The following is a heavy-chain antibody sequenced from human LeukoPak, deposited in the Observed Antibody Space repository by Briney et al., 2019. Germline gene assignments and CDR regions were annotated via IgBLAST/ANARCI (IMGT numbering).Heavy chain of an antibody. J-gene: IGHJ4*02. Sequence: PGGSLRLSCAASRFTFSDYYMSWIRQAPGKGLEWVSAISGSGGSTYYAASVKGRFTISRDNSKNTLYLQMNSLRAEDTAVYYCAKDFWSGYYFDYWGQGTLVTVSS. V-gene: IGHV3-23*01. CDR1: RFTFSDYY. CDR2: ISGSGGST. CDR3: AKDFWSGYYFDY. D-gene: IGHD3-3*01.